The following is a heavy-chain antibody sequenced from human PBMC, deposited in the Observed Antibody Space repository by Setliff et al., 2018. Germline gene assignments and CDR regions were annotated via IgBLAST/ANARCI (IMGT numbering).Heavy chain of an antibody. CDR1: GYSISSGYY. CDR2: IYHSGST. CDR3: ARTNYYDSSTYFNWFDP. V-gene: IGHV4-38-2*01. D-gene: IGHD3-22*01. J-gene: IGHJ5*02. Sequence: SETLSLTCAVSGYSISSGYYWGWIRQPPGKGLEWIGSIYHSGSTYYNPSLKSRVTMSVDTSKNQFSLKLSSVTAADTAVYYCARTNYYDSSTYFNWFDPWGQGTLGTVS.